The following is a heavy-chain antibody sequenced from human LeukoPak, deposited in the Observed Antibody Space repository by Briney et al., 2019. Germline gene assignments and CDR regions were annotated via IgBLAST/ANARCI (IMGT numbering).Heavy chain of an antibody. D-gene: IGHD1-26*01. J-gene: IGHJ3*02. CDR1: GFTFGDYA. CDR2: IRSKAYGGTT. V-gene: IGHV3-49*03. CDR3: TTEVLEGATDGTFDI. Sequence: GGSLRLSCTASGFTFGDYAFNWFRQAPGKGLEWLGFIRSKAYGGTTEYAASVRGRFTISRDDSRGIAYLQMDSLKTEDTAVYYCTTEVLEGATDGTFDIWGQGTMVTVSS.